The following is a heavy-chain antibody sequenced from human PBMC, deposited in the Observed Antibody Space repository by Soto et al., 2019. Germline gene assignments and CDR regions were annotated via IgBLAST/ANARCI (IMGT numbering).Heavy chain of an antibody. J-gene: IGHJ5*02. D-gene: IGHD3-22*01. Sequence: QVQLQESGPGLVKPSQTLSLTCTVSGGSISSGGYYWSWVRQHPGKGLEWIGYIYYSGSTYYHPSLKSRVTISVDTSKNQFSLKLSSVTAADTAVYYCARDSSYDSSGYYQYNWFDPWGQGTLVTVSS. CDR2: IYYSGST. V-gene: IGHV4-31*03. CDR3: ARDSSYDSSGYYQYNWFDP. CDR1: GGSISSGGYY.